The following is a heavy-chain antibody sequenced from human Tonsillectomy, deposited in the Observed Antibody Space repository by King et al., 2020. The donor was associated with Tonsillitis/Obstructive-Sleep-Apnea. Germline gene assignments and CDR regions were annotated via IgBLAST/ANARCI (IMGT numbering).Heavy chain of an antibody. CDR1: GGSFSGYY. D-gene: IGHD4-17*01. CDR3: ARGLRYYGDDAFDI. CDR2: INHSGST. J-gene: IGHJ3*02. V-gene: IGHV4-34*01. Sequence: VQLQQWGAGLLKPSETLSLTCAVYGGSFSGYYWSWIRQPPGKGLEWIGEINHSGSTNYNPSLKSRVTISVDTSKNQFSLKLSSVTAADTAVYYCARGLRYYGDDAFDIWGQGTMVTVSS.